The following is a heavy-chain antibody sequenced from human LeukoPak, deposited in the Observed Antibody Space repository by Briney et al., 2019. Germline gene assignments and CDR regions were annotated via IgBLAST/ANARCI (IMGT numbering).Heavy chain of an antibody. Sequence: GGSLRLSCAASGFTFSSFAMSWVRQAPGKGLEWVSSISGSAGGVTTYYADSVKGRFTISRDNSKKTLYLQVDSLRAEDTAVYYCAKRGGYFYGSGSPFDYWGQGTLVTVSS. CDR2: ISGSAGGVTT. D-gene: IGHD3-10*01. J-gene: IGHJ4*02. CDR3: AKRGGYFYGSGSPFDY. CDR1: GFTFSSFA. V-gene: IGHV3-23*01.